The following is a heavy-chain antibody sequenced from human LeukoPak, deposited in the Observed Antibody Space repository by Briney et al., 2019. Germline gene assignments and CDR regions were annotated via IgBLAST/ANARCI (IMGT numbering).Heavy chain of an antibody. V-gene: IGHV3-23*01. CDR3: AKAGIGADGAGFLCEY. D-gene: IGHD1-1*01. J-gene: IGHJ4*02. CDR1: GFTFSDCA. CDR2: ASYYFGKQ. Sequence: GGSLRLSCAASGFTFSDCAMSWVRQAPATGQEWVSTASYYFGKQYHADSVRGRFTVSRDNSRNTVSPQISSLRVEDTGIYYCAKAGIGADGAGFLCEYWGQGTLVTVSS.